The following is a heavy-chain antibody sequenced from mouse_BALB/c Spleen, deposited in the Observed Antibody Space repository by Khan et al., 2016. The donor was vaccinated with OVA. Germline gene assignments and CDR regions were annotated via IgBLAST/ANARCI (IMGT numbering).Heavy chain of an antibody. CDR1: GYSITSGYG. J-gene: IGHJ2*01. Sequence: EVQLVESGPGLVKPSQSLSLTCTVTGYSITSGYGWNWIRQFPGNKLEWMGYINYSGSTNYNPSLKSRISITRDTSKNQFFLQLNSVTTEDTATDYWARTARIKYWGQGTTLTVSS. CDR2: INYSGST. D-gene: IGHD1-2*01. V-gene: IGHV3-1*02. CDR3: ARTARIKY.